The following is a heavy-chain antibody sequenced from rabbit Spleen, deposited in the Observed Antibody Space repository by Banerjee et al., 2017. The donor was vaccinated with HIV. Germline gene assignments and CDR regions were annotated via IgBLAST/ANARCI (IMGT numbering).Heavy chain of an antibody. CDR2: IYGATGSGA. V-gene: IGHV1S45*01. J-gene: IGHJ4*01. CDR3: ARDGYSRGWGIILYYFNL. Sequence: QEQLVESGGGLVQPGGSLKLSCKASGFDFSTYGVSWVRQAPGKGLEWIGCIYGATGSGAAYAKWATGRFTISKPSSTTVTLQMTSLTAADTAAYFCARDGYSRGWGIILYYFNLWGQGTLVTVS. D-gene: IGHD4-1*01. CDR1: GFDFSTYG.